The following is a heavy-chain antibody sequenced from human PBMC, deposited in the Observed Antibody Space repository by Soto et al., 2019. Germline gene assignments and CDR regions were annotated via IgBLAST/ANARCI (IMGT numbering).Heavy chain of an antibody. Sequence: SETLSLTCTVSGGSISSSSYYWGWIRQPPGKGLEWIGSIYYSGSTYYNPSLKSRVTISVDTSKNQFSLKLSSVTAADTTVYYCASPKIAFYNWFDPWGQGTLVTVSS. CDR3: ASPKIAFYNWFDP. D-gene: IGHD3-3*02. V-gene: IGHV4-39*01. J-gene: IGHJ5*02. CDR2: IYYSGST. CDR1: GGSISSSSYY.